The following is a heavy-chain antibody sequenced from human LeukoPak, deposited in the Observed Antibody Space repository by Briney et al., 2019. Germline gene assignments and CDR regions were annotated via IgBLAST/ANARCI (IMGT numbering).Heavy chain of an antibody. CDR3: AKSYYDSSGYYYYFDY. CDR2: ISASGRSA. D-gene: IGHD3-22*01. J-gene: IGHJ4*02. CDR1: GFTFSSYG. V-gene: IGHV3-23*01. Sequence: GGSLRLSCAASGFTFSSYGMHWVRQAPGKGLEWVSVISASGRSAYYADSVNGRFIISRDNPRHTVYLQMNSLRAEDTAVYYCAKSYYDSSGYYYYFDYWGQGTLVTVSS.